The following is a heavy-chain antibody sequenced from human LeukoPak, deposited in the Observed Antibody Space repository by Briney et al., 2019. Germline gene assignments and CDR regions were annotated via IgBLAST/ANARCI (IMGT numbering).Heavy chain of an antibody. Sequence: AGSLRLSCAASGFTFSSYGMHWVRQAPGKGLEWVAVIWYDGSNKYYADSVKGRFTISRDNSKNTLYLQMNSLRAEDTAVYYCARDAAGIAAAGYFDYWGQGTLVTVSS. D-gene: IGHD6-13*01. CDR2: IWYDGSNK. CDR3: ARDAAGIAAAGYFDY. CDR1: GFTFSSYG. J-gene: IGHJ4*02. V-gene: IGHV3-33*01.